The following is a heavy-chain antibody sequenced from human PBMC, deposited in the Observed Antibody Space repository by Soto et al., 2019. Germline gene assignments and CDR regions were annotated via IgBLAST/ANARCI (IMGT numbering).Heavy chain of an antibody. CDR2: IYYSGST. J-gene: IGHJ6*02. Sequence: QVQLQESGPGLMKPSETLSLTCTVSGGSISSYYWSWIRQPPGKGLEWIGYIYYSGSTNYNPSLKSRVTISVDTSKNQFSLKLSSVTAADTAVYYCAREGSSWYGMDVWGQGTTVTVSS. D-gene: IGHD6-13*01. V-gene: IGHV4-59*01. CDR3: AREGSSWYGMDV. CDR1: GGSISSYY.